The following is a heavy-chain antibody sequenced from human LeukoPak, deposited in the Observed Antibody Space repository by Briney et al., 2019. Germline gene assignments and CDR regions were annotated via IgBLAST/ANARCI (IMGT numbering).Heavy chain of an antibody. V-gene: IGHV3-53*01. J-gene: IGHJ4*02. CDR2: IYSGGST. Sequence: GGSLRLSCAASGVTVSSNYMSWVRQAPGKGLEWVAVIYSGGSTNYADSVKGRFTVSRDNSKNTLFLQMSSLRAEDTAVYYCVRDLGVGGAFGNFWAKETLATVSP. D-gene: IGHD3-16*01. CDR1: GVTVSSNY. CDR3: VRDLGVGGAFGNF.